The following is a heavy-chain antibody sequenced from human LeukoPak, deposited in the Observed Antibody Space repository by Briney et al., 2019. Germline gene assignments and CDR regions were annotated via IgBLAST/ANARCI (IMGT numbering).Heavy chain of an antibody. CDR3: ARAILELSDLYYFDY. J-gene: IGHJ4*02. V-gene: IGHV4-30-4*01. Sequence: SETLSLTCTVSGVSITTGFHWNWIRQRPGEGLEWIGHIYYSGDTYYNPSLESRITMSPDASKNQFSLNLTSVTAADTAVYYCARAILELSDLYYFDYWGQGTLVTVSS. D-gene: IGHD1-7*01. CDR1: GVSITTGFH. CDR2: IYYSGDT.